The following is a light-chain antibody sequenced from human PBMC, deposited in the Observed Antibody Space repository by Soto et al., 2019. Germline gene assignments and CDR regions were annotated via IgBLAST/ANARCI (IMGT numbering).Light chain of an antibody. CDR1: QGISTY. CDR3: QTYNTAPWT. CDR2: LAS. J-gene: IGKJ1*01. V-gene: IGKV1-27*01. Sequence: DVEMTQSPSSLSASLGDRATITCRASQGISTYLARYQQKPGKVPRLLIYLASTLQSGVPARFSGRESVTDFILTISSLQPEDVATYYCQTYNTAPWTFGQGTKVEIK.